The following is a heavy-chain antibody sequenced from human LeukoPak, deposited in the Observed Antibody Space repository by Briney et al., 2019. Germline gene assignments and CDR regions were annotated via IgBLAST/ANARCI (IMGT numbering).Heavy chain of an antibody. J-gene: IGHJ4*02. CDR1: GFTFSSYA. V-gene: IGHV3-23*01. CDR3: ARGLLVAGGALDF. Sequence: GGSLRLSCAASGFTFSSYAMSWVRQAPGRGLEWVSAISGSGGSTYYADSVKGRFTISRDNAKNTLYLQMNSLRAEDTAVYYCARGLLVAGGALDFWGQGALVTVSS. D-gene: IGHD6-19*01. CDR2: ISGSGGST.